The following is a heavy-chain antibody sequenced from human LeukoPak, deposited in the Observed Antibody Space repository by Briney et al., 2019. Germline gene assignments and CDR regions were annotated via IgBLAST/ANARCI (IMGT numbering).Heavy chain of an antibody. CDR1: GGSISSGGYS. Sequence: SQTLSLTCAVSGGSISSGGYSWSWIRQPPGKGLEWIGYIYHSGSTYYNPSLKSRVTISVDRSKNQFSLKLSSVTAADTAVYYCARVGVTGTTAFDYWGQGTLVTVSS. D-gene: IGHD1-7*01. CDR2: IYHSGST. V-gene: IGHV4-30-2*01. J-gene: IGHJ4*02. CDR3: ARVGVTGTTAFDY.